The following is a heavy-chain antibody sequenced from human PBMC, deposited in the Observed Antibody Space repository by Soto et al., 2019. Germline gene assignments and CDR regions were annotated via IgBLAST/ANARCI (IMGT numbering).Heavy chain of an antibody. V-gene: IGHV4-31*03. D-gene: IGHD5-12*01. J-gene: IGHJ5*02. CDR3: ARAPSVFLYSGYASNWFDP. Sequence: PSETLSLTCTVSGGSISSGCYYWSWIRQHPGKGLEWIGYIYYSGSTYYNPSLKSRVTISVDTSKNQFSLKLSSVTAADTAVYYCARAPSVFLYSGYASNWFDPWGQGTLVTVSS. CDR2: IYYSGST. CDR1: GGSISSGCYY.